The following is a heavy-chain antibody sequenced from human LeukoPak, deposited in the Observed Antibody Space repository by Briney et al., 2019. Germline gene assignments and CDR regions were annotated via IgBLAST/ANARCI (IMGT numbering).Heavy chain of an antibody. CDR3: AKASGSYWPGAFDI. CDR1: GLTFGSYA. V-gene: IGHV3-23*01. Sequence: GGPLRLSCAASGLTFGSYAMSWVRQAPGKGLEWVSAISGSGGSTYYADSVKGRFTISRDNSKNTLYLQMNSLRAEDTAVYYCAKASGSYWPGAFDIWGQGTMVTVSS. D-gene: IGHD1-26*01. J-gene: IGHJ3*02. CDR2: ISGSGGST.